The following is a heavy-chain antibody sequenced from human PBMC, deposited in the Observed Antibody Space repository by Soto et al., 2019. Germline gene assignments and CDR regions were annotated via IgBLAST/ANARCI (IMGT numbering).Heavy chain of an antibody. CDR3: TTEGPGYCSGGSCQAFDY. CDR1: GFTCSNGW. V-gene: IGHV3-15*01. Sequence: GFLRLGVAAAGFTCSNGWMSWVRQAPGKGLEWVGRIKSKTDGGTTDYAAPVKGRFTISRDDSKNTLYLQMNNLKTEDTAVYYCTTEGPGYCSGGSCQAFDYWGQGTLVTVSS. CDR2: IKSKTDGGTT. D-gene: IGHD2-15*01. J-gene: IGHJ4*02.